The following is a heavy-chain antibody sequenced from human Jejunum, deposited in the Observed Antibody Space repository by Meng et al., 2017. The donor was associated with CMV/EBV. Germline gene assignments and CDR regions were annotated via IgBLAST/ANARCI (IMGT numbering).Heavy chain of an antibody. CDR2: VYHSGTT. Sequence: SDDSITTNNWWTWVRQSPGKGLEWIGEVYHSGTTNYNPSLKSRVTISVDKSKNQFFLQMTSLTAADTAVYYCARKISSGYYLNWFDPWGRGTLVTVSS. V-gene: IGHV4-4*02. D-gene: IGHD3-22*01. CDR1: DDSITTNNW. J-gene: IGHJ5*02. CDR3: ARKISSGYYLNWFDP.